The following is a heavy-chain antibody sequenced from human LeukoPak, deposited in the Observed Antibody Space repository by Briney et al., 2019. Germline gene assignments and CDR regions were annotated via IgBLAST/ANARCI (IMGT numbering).Heavy chain of an antibody. Sequence: GGSLRLSCAASGFTFSSYAMSWVRQAPGKGLEWVSAISGSGGSTYYADSVKGRFTISRDNSKNTLYLQMNSLRAEDTAVYYCARDKAGAGGSYWDYWGQGTLVTVSS. V-gene: IGHV3-23*01. CDR1: GFTFSSYA. D-gene: IGHD1-26*01. CDR2: ISGSGGST. CDR3: ARDKAGAGGSYWDY. J-gene: IGHJ4*02.